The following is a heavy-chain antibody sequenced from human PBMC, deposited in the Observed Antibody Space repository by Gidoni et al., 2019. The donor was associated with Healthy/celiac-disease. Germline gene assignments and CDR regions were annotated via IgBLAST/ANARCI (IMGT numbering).Heavy chain of an antibody. D-gene: IGHD3-3*01. Sequence: EVQLVESGGGLVQPGRSLRLSCAASGFPFGGYAMHWVRPGPGKGLEWVSGISGNSGSIGDAESVKGRFTIARDNVKNSLYLQMNSLRAEDTALYYCAKASLRFLAWFLAYWGQGTLVTVSS. J-gene: IGHJ4*02. CDR2: ISGNSGSI. CDR1: GFPFGGYA. V-gene: IGHV3-9*01. CDR3: AKASLRFLAWFLAY.